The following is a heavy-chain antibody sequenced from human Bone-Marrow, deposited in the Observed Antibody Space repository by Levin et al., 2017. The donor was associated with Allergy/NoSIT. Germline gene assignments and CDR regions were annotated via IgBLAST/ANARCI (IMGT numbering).Heavy chain of an antibody. J-gene: IGHJ6*02. V-gene: IGHV4-59*01. CDR2: IYYGGGT. CDR1: GASISSYY. CDR3: ARVLYSSYYGGLDV. Sequence: KASETLSLTCSVSGASISSYYCTWIRQPPGKGLEWIGNIYYGGGTNYNPSLESRVTMSVDTSNNQFSLKLTSVTAADTAVYYCARVLYSSYYGGLDVWGQGTTVTVSS. D-gene: IGHD3-22*01.